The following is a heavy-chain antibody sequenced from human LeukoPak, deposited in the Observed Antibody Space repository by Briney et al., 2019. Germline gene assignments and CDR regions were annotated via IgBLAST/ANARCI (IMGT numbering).Heavy chain of an antibody. CDR2: IIPILGIA. J-gene: IGHJ4*02. CDR3: ARDLPPYYFDY. CDR1: GGIFSSYA. Sequence: WASVKVSCKASGGIFSSYAISWVRQAPGQGLEWMGRIIPILGIANYAQKFQGRVTITADKSTSTAYMYLSSLRFEDTAVYYCARDLPPYYFDYWGQGTLVTVSS. V-gene: IGHV1-69*04.